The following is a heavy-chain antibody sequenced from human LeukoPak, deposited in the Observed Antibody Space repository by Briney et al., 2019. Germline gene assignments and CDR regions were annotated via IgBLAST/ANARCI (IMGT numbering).Heavy chain of an antibody. CDR3: ASRTMVRGVDYYYGMDV. V-gene: IGHV1-18*01. J-gene: IGHJ6*02. D-gene: IGHD3-10*01. CDR1: GYTFTSYG. Sequence: ASVKVSCKASGYTFTSYGISWVRQAPGQVLEWMGWISAYNGNTNYAQKLQGRVTMTTDTSTSTAYMELRSLRSDDTAVYYCASRTMVRGVDYYYGMDVWGQGTTVTVSS. CDR2: ISAYNGNT.